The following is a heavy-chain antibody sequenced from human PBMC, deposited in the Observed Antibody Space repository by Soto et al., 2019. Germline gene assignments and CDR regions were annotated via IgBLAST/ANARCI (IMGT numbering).Heavy chain of an antibody. D-gene: IGHD2-15*01. V-gene: IGHV1-3*01. CDR3: ARALGVVTDDY. CDR1: GYTFTSYA. CDR2: INAGNGNT. J-gene: IGHJ4*02. Sequence: QVQLVQSGAEVKKPGASVKVSCKASGYTFTSYAMHWVRQAPGQRLEWMGWINAGNGNTKYSQKFQGRVTITRDTSASTAYMELSSLRSDDTAVYDCARALGVVTDDYWGQGTLVTVSS.